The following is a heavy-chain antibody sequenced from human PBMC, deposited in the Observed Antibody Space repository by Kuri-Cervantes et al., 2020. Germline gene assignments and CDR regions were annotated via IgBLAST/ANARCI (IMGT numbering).Heavy chain of an antibody. Sequence: GGSLRLSCAASGFTFDDYAMHWVRQAPGKGLEWVSGISWNSGSIGYADSVKGRFTISRDNAKNSLYLQMNSLRAEDTALYYCAKAAYYYMDVWGKGTTVTVSS. CDR3: AKAAYYYMDV. D-gene: IGHD2-15*01. CDR1: GFTFDDYA. V-gene: IGHV3-9*01. J-gene: IGHJ6*03. CDR2: ISWNSGSI.